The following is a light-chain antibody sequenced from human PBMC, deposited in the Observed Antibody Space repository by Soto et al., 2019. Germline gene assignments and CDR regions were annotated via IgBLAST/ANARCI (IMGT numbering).Light chain of an antibody. V-gene: IGLV2-14*03. CDR3: SSYTINSSLYV. CDR2: DVT. CDR1: SSDVGTYSY. J-gene: IGLJ1*01. Sequence: QSVLTQPASVSGSPGQSITISCTGTSSDVGTYSYVSWYQQHPGKAPKLIIYDVTNRPSGVSNRFSASKSGNTASLTISGLQAEDEADYYCSSYTINSSLYVFGTGTKVT.